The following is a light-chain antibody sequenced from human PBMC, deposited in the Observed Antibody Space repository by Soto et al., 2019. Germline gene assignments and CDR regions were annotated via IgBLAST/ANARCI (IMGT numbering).Light chain of an antibody. Sequence: QSVLTQPPSVSGAPGQRVTISCTGSSSNIGAGYDVHWYQQRPGTAPKLLIYGNSNRPSGVPDRFSGSKSGPSASLAITGLQAEDEADSYCQSYCSSLSGVVFGGGTKLTVL. J-gene: IGLJ2*01. V-gene: IGLV1-40*01. CDR1: SSNIGAGYD. CDR2: GNS. CDR3: QSYCSSLSGVV.